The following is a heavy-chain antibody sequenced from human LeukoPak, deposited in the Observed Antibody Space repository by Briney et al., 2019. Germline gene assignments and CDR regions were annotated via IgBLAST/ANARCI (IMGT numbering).Heavy chain of an antibody. J-gene: IGHJ4*02. CDR1: GFAFSDYY. D-gene: IGHD6-13*01. Sequence: GGSLRLSCAASGFAFSDYYMDWVRQAPGKGLEWVGRTRNKVYSYTTEYAASVKGRFTISRDDSKNSLYLQMNSLRAEDTALYYCAKDIGDSSSFWGQGTLVTVSS. CDR3: AKDIGDSSSF. CDR2: TRNKVYSYTT. V-gene: IGHV3-72*01.